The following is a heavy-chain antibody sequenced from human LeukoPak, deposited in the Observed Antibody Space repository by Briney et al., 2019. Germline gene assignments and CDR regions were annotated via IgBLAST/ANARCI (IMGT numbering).Heavy chain of an antibody. V-gene: IGHV4-39*01. CDR2: IYYTGDT. Sequence: SETLSLTCTVSGGSISSRNHCWGWIRQPPGKGLEWIGSIYYTGDTYYRPSLKSRVTISVDTSKNQFSLKVTSVTATDTAIYYCVRRTTVQLDSGGQGTLVTISS. CDR3: VRRTTVQLDS. D-gene: IGHD4-17*01. J-gene: IGHJ4*02. CDR1: GGSISSRNHC.